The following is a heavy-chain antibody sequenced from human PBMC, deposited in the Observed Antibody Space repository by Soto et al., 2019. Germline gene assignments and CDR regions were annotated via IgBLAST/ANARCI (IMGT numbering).Heavy chain of an antibody. CDR2: IIPVFGKA. D-gene: IGHD4-17*01. CDR3: ARGSPTTVTTWLDP. V-gene: IGHV1-69*01. CDR1: GGTLSNFA. Sequence: QLQLVQSGAEVKKPGSSVKVSCKASGGTLSNFAINWVRQAPGQGLEWVGGIIPVFGKAKYAQKFQGRVHLTADESTSTAYMEVVSLTSEDTAVYYCARGSPTTVTTWLDPWGQGTLVTVSS. J-gene: IGHJ5*02.